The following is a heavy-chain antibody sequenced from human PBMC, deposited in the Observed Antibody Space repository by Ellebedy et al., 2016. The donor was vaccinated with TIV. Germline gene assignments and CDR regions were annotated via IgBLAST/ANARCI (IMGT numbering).Heavy chain of an antibody. CDR3: FLSEYQLLYAFDI. CDR1: GYTFTSYA. J-gene: IGHJ3*02. Sequence: ASVKVSXXASGYTFTSYAMHWVRQAPGQRLEWMGWINAGNGNTKYSQKFQGRVTITRDTSASTAYMELSSLRSEDTAVYYCFLSEYQLLYAFDIWGQGTMVTVSS. CDR2: INAGNGNT. D-gene: IGHD2-2*01. V-gene: IGHV1-3*01.